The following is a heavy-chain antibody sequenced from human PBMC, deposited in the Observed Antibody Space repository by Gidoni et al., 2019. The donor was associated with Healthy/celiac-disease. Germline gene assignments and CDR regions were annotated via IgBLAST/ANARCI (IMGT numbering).Heavy chain of an antibody. CDR1: GFTFSSYA. D-gene: IGHD3-3*01. Sequence: EVQLLESGGGLVQPGGSMRLSCAASGFTFSSYAMSWVRQAPGKGLEWVSAISGSGGSTYYADSVKGRFTISRDNSKNTLYLQMNSLRAEDTAVYYCAKIDYDFWSGYSNWGQGTLVTVSS. CDR3: AKIDYDFWSGYSN. CDR2: ISGSGGST. V-gene: IGHV3-23*01. J-gene: IGHJ4*02.